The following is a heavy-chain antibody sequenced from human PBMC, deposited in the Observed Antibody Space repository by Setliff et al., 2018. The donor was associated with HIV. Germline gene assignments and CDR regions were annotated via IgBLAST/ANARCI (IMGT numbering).Heavy chain of an antibody. CDR3: FTMVRGAPFDC. CDR1: GFTFNGYA. CDR2: ISTSGSTI. J-gene: IGHJ4*02. D-gene: IGHD3-10*01. Sequence: PGGSLRLSCVGSGFTFNGYAMNWVRQAPGKGLEWVSYISTSGSTIYYADSVKGRFTISRDNAKRSLYLQMNRLKTDDTAVYFCFTMVRGAPFDCWGQGTLVTVSS. V-gene: IGHV3-48*01.